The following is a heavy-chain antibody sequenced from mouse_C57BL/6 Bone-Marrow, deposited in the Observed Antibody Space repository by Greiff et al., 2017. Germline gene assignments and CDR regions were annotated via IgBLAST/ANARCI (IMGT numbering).Heavy chain of an antibody. D-gene: IGHD1-1*01. CDR3: ARHLLTTVVATGYFDV. V-gene: IGHV5-6*01. J-gene: IGHJ1*03. Sequence: EVQLVESGGDLVKPGGSLKLSCAASGFTFSSYGMSWVRQTPDKRLEWVATISSGGSYTYYPDSVKGRFTISRDNAKNTLYLQMSSLKSEDTAMYYCARHLLTTVVATGYFDVWGTGTTVTVSS. CDR1: GFTFSSYG. CDR2: ISSGGSYT.